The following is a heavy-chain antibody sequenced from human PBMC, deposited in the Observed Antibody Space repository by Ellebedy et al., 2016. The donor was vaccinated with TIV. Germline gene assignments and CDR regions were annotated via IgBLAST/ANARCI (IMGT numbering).Heavy chain of an antibody. Sequence: AASVKVSCKASGYTLTGSYMHWVRQAPGQGLEWMGWINPNSGDTNYAQNFQGRVTMTRDTSISTAYMELSRLRSEDTAVYYCVKDRGWLQTDDAFDIWGQGTKVTVSS. D-gene: IGHD5-18*01. CDR1: GYTLTGSY. V-gene: IGHV1-2*02. CDR2: INPNSGDT. CDR3: VKDRGWLQTDDAFDI. J-gene: IGHJ3*02.